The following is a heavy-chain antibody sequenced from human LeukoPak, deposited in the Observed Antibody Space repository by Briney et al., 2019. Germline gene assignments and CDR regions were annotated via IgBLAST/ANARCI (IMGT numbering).Heavy chain of an antibody. CDR1: GFTFSTYS. CDR2: ISSGSTYI. D-gene: IGHD2-21*02. CDR3: ARDPCSAGCYRFDY. J-gene: IGHJ4*02. V-gene: IGHV3-21*01. Sequence: GGSLRLSCAASGFTFSTYSLNWVRQAPGKGLEWVSSISSGSTYIFYADSEKGRFTISRDNAKNSLYLQMNSLRAEDTAVYYCARDPCSAGCYRFDYWGQGTLVTVSS.